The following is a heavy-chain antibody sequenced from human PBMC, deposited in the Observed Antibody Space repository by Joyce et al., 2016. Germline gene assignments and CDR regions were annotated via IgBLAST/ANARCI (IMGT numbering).Heavy chain of an antibody. J-gene: IGHJ4*02. CDR1: GFTFSRYA. V-gene: IGHV3-23*01. CDR2: ISASGGST. D-gene: IGHD3-3*01. CDR3: ATWAPTNYDFWSGYSYYFDN. Sequence: EVQLLESGGGLVQPGGSLRLSCAASGFTFSRYAMGWVRQAPGNGLEWVSTISASGGSTYYADSVKGRFTISRDNSEDSLYLHMNSLRAEDTAVYYCATWAPTNYDFWSGYSYYFDNWGQGTLVTVSS.